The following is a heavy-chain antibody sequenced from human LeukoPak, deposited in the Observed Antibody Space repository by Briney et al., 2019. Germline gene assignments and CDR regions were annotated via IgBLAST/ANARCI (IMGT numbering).Heavy chain of an antibody. CDR3: ARGRRVPFDIVVVPAAIYWFDP. V-gene: IGHV1-2*02. Sequence: GASVKVSCKASGYSFNGYYIHWVRQAPGQGLEWMGWINPKSGGTKYAQKFQGRVTMTRNTSISTAYMELSSLRSEDTAVYYCARGRRVPFDIVVVPAAIYWFDPWGQGTLVTVSS. CDR1: GYSFNGYY. D-gene: IGHD2-2*01. J-gene: IGHJ5*02. CDR2: INPKSGGT.